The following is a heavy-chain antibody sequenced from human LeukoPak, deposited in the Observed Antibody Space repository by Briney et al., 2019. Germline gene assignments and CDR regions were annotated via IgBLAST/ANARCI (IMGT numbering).Heavy chain of an antibody. J-gene: IGHJ4*02. V-gene: IGHV3-23*01. CDR3: ARGDYGGNLGIDY. D-gene: IGHD4-23*01. CDR1: GFTFSSYA. Sequence: GGSLRLSCTASGFTFSSYAMSWVRQAPGKGLEWVSDISGSGDSTYYADSVKGRFTISRDNSKNTLYLQMNSLRAEDTAVYYCARGDYGGNLGIDYWGQGTLVTVSS. CDR2: ISGSGDST.